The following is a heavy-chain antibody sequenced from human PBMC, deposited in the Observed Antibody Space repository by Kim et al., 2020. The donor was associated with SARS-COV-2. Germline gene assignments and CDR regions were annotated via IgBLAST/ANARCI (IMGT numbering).Heavy chain of an antibody. CDR2: VSGGGSYI. J-gene: IGHJ4*02. CDR1: GFTFNSYI. Sequence: GGSLRLSCAASGFTFNSYIMTWVRQAPGKGLEWVASVSGGGSYIYYADSVKGRFTISRDNSENSVSLQMNSLRADDTAVYYCARCLVGVTCGYWGQGARVTVSS. V-gene: IGHV3-21*06. CDR3: ARCLVGVTCGY. D-gene: IGHD1-26*01.